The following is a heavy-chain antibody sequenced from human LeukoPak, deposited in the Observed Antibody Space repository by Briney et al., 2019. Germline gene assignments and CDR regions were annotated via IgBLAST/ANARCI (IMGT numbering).Heavy chain of an antibody. D-gene: IGHD2-2*01. CDR1: GFTFSSYA. CDR3: ARVYCSSISCHFDY. CDR2: IKQGGSEK. V-gene: IGHV3-7*04. Sequence: GGSLRLSCAASGFTFSSYAMHWVRQAPGRGLDWVANIKQGGSEKYYVDSVKGRFTISRDDAKSSLYLQMNSLRAEDTAVYYCARVYCSSISCHFDYWGQGTLVTVSS. J-gene: IGHJ4*02.